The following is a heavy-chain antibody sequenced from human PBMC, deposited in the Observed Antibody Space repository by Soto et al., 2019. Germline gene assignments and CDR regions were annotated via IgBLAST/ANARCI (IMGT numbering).Heavy chain of an antibody. Sequence: ASVKVSCKASEYTFTGYYMHWVRQAPGQGLEWMGWINPNSGGSNYAQKFQGRVTMTRDTSIRTAYMGLSRLRSDDTAVYYCAWGFYYYYGMDVWGQGTTVTVSS. CDR1: EYTFTGYY. D-gene: IGHD3-16*01. CDR3: AWGFYYYYGMDV. V-gene: IGHV1-2*02. J-gene: IGHJ6*02. CDR2: INPNSGGS.